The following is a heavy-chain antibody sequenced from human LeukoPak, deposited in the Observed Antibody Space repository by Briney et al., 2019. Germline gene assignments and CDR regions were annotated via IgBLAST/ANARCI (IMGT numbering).Heavy chain of an antibody. CDR3: ARRMTTLTTMYFDL. CDR1: GFTFDDYG. J-gene: IGHJ2*01. V-gene: IGHV3-20*04. Sequence: GGSLRLSCAAYGFTFDDYGMIWVSHAPGKGLEWVSGINWTGGSPSYADSVKGRFTISIDNSNNSLYLQMNSLRAEDTSLYYCARRMTTLTTMYFDLWGRGTLVTVSS. CDR2: INWTGGSP. D-gene: IGHD4-17*01.